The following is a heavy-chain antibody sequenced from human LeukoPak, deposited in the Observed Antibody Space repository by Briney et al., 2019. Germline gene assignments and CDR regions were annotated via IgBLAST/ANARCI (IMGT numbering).Heavy chain of an antibody. CDR3: ARDSVAPAVHYYFDY. J-gene: IGHJ4*02. CDR1: GFTFSSYA. D-gene: IGHD2-2*01. V-gene: IGHV3-30*04. CDR2: ISSDGSNK. Sequence: HPGGSLRLSCAASGFTFSSYAMHWVRQAPGKGLEWVAVISSDGSNKYYADSVKGRFTISRDNSKNTLYLQMNSLRAEDTAVYYCARDSVAPAVHYYFDYWGQGTLVTVSS.